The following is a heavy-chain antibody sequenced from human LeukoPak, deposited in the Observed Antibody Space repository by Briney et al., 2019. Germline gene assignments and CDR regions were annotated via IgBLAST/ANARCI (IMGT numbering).Heavy chain of an antibody. V-gene: IGHV1-2*02. CDR2: INPNSGGT. CDR1: GYTFTGYY. Sequence: GASVKVSCKASGYTFTGYYMHWVRQAPGQGLEWMGWINPNSGGTNYAQKFQGRVTMTRDTSISTAYLELSRLRSDDTAVYYCARDLGGFGYGGNDAFDIWGQGTMVTVSS. J-gene: IGHJ3*02. D-gene: IGHD4-23*01. CDR3: ARDLGGFGYGGNDAFDI.